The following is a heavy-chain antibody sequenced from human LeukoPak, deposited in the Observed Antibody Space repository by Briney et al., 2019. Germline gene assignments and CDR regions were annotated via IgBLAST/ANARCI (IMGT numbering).Heavy chain of an antibody. CDR1: GGSINNYY. CDR3: ARGPPPDFDY. V-gene: IGHV4-59*12. Sequence: SETLSLTCTVSGGSINNYYWSWIRQPPGKGLEWIGYIFYSGSTNYNPSLKSRVTVSVDTSKNQFSLKLNSVTAADTAVYYCARGPPPDFDYWGRGTLVTVSS. CDR2: IFYSGST. J-gene: IGHJ4*02.